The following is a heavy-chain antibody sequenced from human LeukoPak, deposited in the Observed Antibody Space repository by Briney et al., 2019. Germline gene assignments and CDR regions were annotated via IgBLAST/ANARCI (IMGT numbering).Heavy chain of an antibody. D-gene: IGHD5-12*01. CDR2: IYYSGST. J-gene: IGHJ6*02. CDR1: GGSISSYY. Sequence: SETLSLTCTVSGGSISSYYWSWIRQPPGKGLEWIGYIYYSGSTNYNPSLESRVTISVDTSKNQFSLKLSPVTAADTAVYYCARTRGYSGYDPHYYYYGMDVWGQGTTVTVSS. CDR3: ARTRGYSGYDPHYYYYGMDV. V-gene: IGHV4-59*08.